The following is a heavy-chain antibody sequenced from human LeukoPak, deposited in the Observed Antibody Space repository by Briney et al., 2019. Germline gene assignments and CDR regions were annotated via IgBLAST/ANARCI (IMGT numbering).Heavy chain of an antibody. D-gene: IGHD1-26*01. V-gene: IGHV3-66*02. J-gene: IGHJ4*02. Sequence: GGSLRLSCAAPGFTVSSDYMNWVRQAPGKGLEWVSVIYSGGSTDYADSVKGRFTISRDKSKNTLYLQMNSLRREDTAVYYCARWEGYHFDYWGQGTLVTVSS. CDR2: IYSGGST. CDR1: GFTVSSDY. CDR3: ARWEGYHFDY.